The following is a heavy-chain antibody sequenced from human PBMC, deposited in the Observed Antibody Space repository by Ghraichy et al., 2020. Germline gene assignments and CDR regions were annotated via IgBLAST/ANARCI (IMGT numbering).Heavy chain of an antibody. CDR2: VSSSSETK. Sequence: GGSLRLSCTVSEFTFRNYAMNWVRQAPGKGLEWVSYVSSSSETKYYSDSVTGRFTISRDNVKNLLFLQMNSLRAEDTAVYYCVREYQLLLDYWGQGALVTVSS. CDR1: EFTFRNYA. V-gene: IGHV3-48*01. CDR3: VREYQLLLDY. J-gene: IGHJ4*02. D-gene: IGHD2-2*01.